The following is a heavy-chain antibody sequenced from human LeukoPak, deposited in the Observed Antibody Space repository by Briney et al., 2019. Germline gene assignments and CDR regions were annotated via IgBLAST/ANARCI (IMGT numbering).Heavy chain of an antibody. Sequence: SETLSLTCTVSGGSIGSYYWSWIRQPPGKGLEWIGYIYYSGSTNYNPSLKSRVTISVDTSKNQFSLKLSPVTAADTAVYYCARDRPNYGMDVWGQGTTVTVSS. D-gene: IGHD6-6*01. CDR1: GGSIGSYY. V-gene: IGHV4-59*01. CDR2: IYYSGST. J-gene: IGHJ6*02. CDR3: ARDRPNYGMDV.